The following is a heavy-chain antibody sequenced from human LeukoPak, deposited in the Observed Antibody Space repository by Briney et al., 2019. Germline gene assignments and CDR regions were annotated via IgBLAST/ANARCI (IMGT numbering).Heavy chain of an antibody. Sequence: PGGSLRLSCAASGFTFASYAMGWVRQAPGKGLEWFSLITGSGGNTYSADSVKGRFTISRDTSNNTLFLQMNSLRAEDTAVYFCAKDHAIELRYFDWSLGASYYFDQWGQGTQVTVSS. CDR1: GFTFASYA. D-gene: IGHD3-9*01. V-gene: IGHV3-23*01. CDR3: AKDHAIELRYFDWSLGASYYFDQ. CDR2: ITGSGGNT. J-gene: IGHJ4*02.